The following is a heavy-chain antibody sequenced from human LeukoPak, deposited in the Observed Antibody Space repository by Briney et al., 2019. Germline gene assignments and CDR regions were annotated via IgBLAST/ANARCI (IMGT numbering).Heavy chain of an antibody. D-gene: IGHD5-18*01. CDR2: ISHDGTVQ. Sequence: GGSLRLTCAASGFTFSSYGMQWVRQAPGKGLEWVAVISHDGTVQHYADSVKGRFTISRDNSDNTLYLQMNSLRDEDTAMYYCAKEGTAMASSYFDYWGQGTLITVSS. V-gene: IGHV3-30*18. CDR1: GFTFSSYG. J-gene: IGHJ4*02. CDR3: AKEGTAMASSYFDY.